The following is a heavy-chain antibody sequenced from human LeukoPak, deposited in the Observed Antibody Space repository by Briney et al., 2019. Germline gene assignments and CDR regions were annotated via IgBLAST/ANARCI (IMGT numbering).Heavy chain of an antibody. CDR3: ARGQLSSSSFDY. D-gene: IGHD6-13*01. CDR2: INPSGGST. V-gene: IGHV1-46*01. CDR1: GYTFTSYF. J-gene: IGHJ4*02. Sequence: GASVKVSCKASGYTFTSYFMHWMRQAPGQGLEWMGIINPSGGSTTYAQKFQGRVTMTRDTSTNTVYMELNSLRSEDTALYYCARGQLSSSSFDYWGQGTLVTVSS.